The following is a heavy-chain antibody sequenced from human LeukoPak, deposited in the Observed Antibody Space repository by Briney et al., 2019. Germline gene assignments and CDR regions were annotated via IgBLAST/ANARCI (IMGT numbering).Heavy chain of an antibody. D-gene: IGHD3-22*01. V-gene: IGHV3-15*01. CDR2: IKRRTDGRTT. Sequence: GGSLRLSCAASQFTFSDAWMSWVRPAPGGGREWVGRIKRRTDGRTTGYAAPVIGRFTISKDDSKTTLYLQMNSLNTEDTAVYYCSTDQIVVGPCWGQGTLVTVSS. CDR1: QFTFSDAW. CDR3: STDQIVVGPC. J-gene: IGHJ4*02.